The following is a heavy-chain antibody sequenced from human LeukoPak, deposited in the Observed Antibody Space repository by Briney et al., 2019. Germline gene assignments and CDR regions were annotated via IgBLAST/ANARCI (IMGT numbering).Heavy chain of an antibody. Sequence: ASVKVSCKASGLTFNHYYVHWVRQAPGQGLEWVGCINPKTLCSDYAQSFQGSVTLPSDPFINNAHLALNRLKFHDQPVFYCGRARGLIYRDYGIFDYWGQGTLVSVSS. J-gene: IGHJ4*02. D-gene: IGHD4-17*01. CDR3: GRARGLIYRDYGIFDY. CDR1: GLTFNHYY. CDR2: INPKTLCS. V-gene: IGHV1-2*02.